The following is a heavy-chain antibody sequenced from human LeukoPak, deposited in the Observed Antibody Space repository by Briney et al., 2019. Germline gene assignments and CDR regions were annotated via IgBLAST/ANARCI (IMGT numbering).Heavy chain of an antibody. CDR2: INHSGST. CDR1: GGSLRGYY. D-gene: IGHD2-15*01. J-gene: IGHJ4*02. Sequence: PSETLSLTCAVYGGSLRGYYGSWIRQPPGKGLEWIGEINHSGSTNYNPSLKSRVTISVDTSKNQFSLKLSSVTAADTAVYYCARTVVALSWYYFDYWGQGTLVTVSS. CDR3: ARTVVALSWYYFDY. V-gene: IGHV4-34*01.